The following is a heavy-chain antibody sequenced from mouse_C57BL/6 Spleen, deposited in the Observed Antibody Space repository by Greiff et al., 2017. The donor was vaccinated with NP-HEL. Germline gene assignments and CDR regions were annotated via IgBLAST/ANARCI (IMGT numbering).Heavy chain of an antibody. V-gene: IGHV1-69*01. Sequence: QVQLQQPGAELVMPGASVKLSCKASGYTFTSYWMHWVKQRPGQGLEWIGEIDPSDSYTNYNQKFKGKSTLTVDKSSSTAYMQLSSLTSEDSAVYYCARSGTTVVVDYWGQGTTLTVSS. D-gene: IGHD1-1*01. CDR1: GYTFTSYW. CDR2: IDPSDSYT. J-gene: IGHJ2*01. CDR3: ARSGTTVVVDY.